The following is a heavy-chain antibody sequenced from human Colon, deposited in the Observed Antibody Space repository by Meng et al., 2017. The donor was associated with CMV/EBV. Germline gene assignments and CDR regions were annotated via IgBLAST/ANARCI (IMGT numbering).Heavy chain of an antibody. D-gene: IGHD3-10*01. CDR3: AKNYLGNCNGMDV. Sequence: GESLKISCIASGFNFRSYGMHWVRQAPGKGPEWVAFSHYDGSDEYYADSVKGRFIISRDNTKNTLFLQVSSLTGEDTGVYYCAKNYLGNCNGMDVWGQGTTVTVSS. V-gene: IGHV3-30*02. CDR2: SHYDGSDE. J-gene: IGHJ6*02. CDR1: GFNFRSYG.